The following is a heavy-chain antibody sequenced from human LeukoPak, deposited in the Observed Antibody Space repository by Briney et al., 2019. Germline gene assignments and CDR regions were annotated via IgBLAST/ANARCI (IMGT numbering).Heavy chain of an antibody. CDR1: GGSISSSSYY. CDR2: IYYSGST. J-gene: IGHJ4*02. D-gene: IGHD2-2*01. Sequence: PSETLSLTCTVSGGSISSSSYYWGWIRQPPGKGLEWIGSIYYSGSTYYNPSLKSRVTISVDTSKNQFSLKLSSVTAADTAVYYCARDVTLPIPGYCSSTSCPHILDYWGQGTLVTVSS. V-gene: IGHV4-39*07. CDR3: ARDVTLPIPGYCSSTSCPHILDY.